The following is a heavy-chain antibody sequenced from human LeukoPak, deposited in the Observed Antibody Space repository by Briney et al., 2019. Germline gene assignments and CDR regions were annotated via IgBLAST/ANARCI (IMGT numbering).Heavy chain of an antibody. Sequence: GGSLRLSCAASGFTFSSYAMSWVRQAPGKGLEWVSAISGSGGSTYYADSVKGRFTISRDNSKNTLYLQMNSLRAEDTAVYYCAKGHYCSSTSCYSPLWYWGQGTLVTVSS. CDR2: ISGSGGST. V-gene: IGHV3-23*01. J-gene: IGHJ4*02. CDR3: AKGHYCSSTSCYSPLWY. CDR1: GFTFSSYA. D-gene: IGHD2-2*01.